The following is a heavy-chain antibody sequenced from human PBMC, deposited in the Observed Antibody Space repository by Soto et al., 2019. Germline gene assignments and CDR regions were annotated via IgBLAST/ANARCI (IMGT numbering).Heavy chain of an antibody. CDR1: GYPFTSYG. V-gene: IGHV1-18*01. D-gene: IGHD5-12*01. CDR2: ISAYNGKR. J-gene: IGHJ3*02. Sequence: QGQLLQSGDEVKTPGASVRVSCRASGYPFTSYGISWVRQAPGQGLEWVAWISAYNGKRDTAQKFQGRVTMTLDTSTDTAHMDLGDLTSADTAVDYCARGRIVASIHDAFDMWGQGTKVTVSS. CDR3: ARGRIVASIHDAFDM.